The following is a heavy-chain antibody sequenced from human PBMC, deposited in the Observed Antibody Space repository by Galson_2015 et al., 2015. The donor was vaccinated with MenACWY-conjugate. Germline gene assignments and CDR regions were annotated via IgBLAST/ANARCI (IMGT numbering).Heavy chain of an antibody. D-gene: IGHD3-16*01. CDR2: TFWANNY. V-gene: IGHV2-5*02. CDR1: GVSVTTYGVG. J-gene: IGHJ3*01. CDR3: AHIMITYGGVYRDDAFDF. Sequence: PARVKPTQTVTPTCTFSGVSVTTYGVGGGGIRQPPGKALEGLGVTFWANNYYYRPSLRSRVAITQDTSKNQVLFTMTNMDPVDTATYFCAHIMITYGGVYRDDAFDFWGQGTMVTVSS.